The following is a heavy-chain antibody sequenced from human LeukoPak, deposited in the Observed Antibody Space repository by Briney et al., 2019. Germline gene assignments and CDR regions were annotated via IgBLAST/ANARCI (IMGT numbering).Heavy chain of an antibody. V-gene: IGHV1-46*01. CDR2: INPSGGST. D-gene: IGHD6-19*01. CDR3: ATLQWLRGVFDY. J-gene: IGHJ4*02. Sequence: ASVKVSCKASGYTFTSYYMHWVRQAPGQGLEWMGIINPSGGSTSYAQKFQGRVTMTRDMSTSTVYMELSSLRSEDTAVYYCATLQWLRGVFDYWGQGTLVTVSS. CDR1: GYTFTSYY.